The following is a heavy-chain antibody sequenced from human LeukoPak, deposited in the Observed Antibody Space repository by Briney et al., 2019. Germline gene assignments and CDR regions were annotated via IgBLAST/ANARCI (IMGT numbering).Heavy chain of an antibody. V-gene: IGHV3-11*01. D-gene: IGHD2-8*01. Sequence: GGSLRLSRAASGFTFSNYYISWIRQAPGKGLECVSYISSSGSTIYYADSVKGRFTMSRDNAKNSLYLQMNSLRAEDTAVYYCTRERVSGAFDIWGQGTMVTVSS. J-gene: IGHJ3*02. CDR2: ISSSGSTI. CDR1: GFTFSNYY. CDR3: TRERVSGAFDI.